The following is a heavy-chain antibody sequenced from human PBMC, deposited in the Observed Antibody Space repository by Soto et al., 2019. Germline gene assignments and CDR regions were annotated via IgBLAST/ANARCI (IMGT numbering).Heavy chain of an antibody. CDR1: GVSIGGSADY. CDR3: ARQRSDHGARHFDF. V-gene: IGHV4-39*01. D-gene: IGHD4-17*01. J-gene: IGHJ4*02. CDR2: GLYSGSS. Sequence: QLNLQASGPGLVKPSDTLSLTCAVSGVSIGGSADYWACIRQAPDRGLEWIRSGLYSGSSYTNPSLKRRVPLSVDMRKNQFSLKLLSVTAADTAVYFCARQRSDHGARHFDFWAQGTQVLVSS.